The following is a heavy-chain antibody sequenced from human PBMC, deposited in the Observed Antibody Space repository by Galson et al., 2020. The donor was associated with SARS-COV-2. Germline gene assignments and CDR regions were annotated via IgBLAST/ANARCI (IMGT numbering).Heavy chain of an antibody. J-gene: IGHJ4*02. CDR1: GYTFTSYG. CDR3: ARDTQRWLQPATRDYFDY. V-gene: IGHV1-18*01. CDR2: ISAYNGNT. Sequence: ASVKVSCKASGYTFTSYGISWVRQAPGQGLEWMGWISAYNGNTNYAQKLQGRVTMTTDTSTSTAYMELRSLRSDDTAVYYCARDTQRWLQPATRDYFDYWGQGTLVTVSS. D-gene: IGHD5-12*01.